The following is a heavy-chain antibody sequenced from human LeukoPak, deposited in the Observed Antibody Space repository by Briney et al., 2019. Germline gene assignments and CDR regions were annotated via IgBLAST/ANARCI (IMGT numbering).Heavy chain of an antibody. J-gene: IGHJ4*02. CDR2: IRYDGSNK. Sequence: GGSLGLSCAASGFTFSSYGMHWVRQAPGKGLEWVAFIRYDGSNKYYADSVKGRFTISRDNSKNTLYLQMNSLRAEDTAVYYCARLDSSSFCFDYWGQGTLVTVSS. CDR3: ARLDSSSFCFDY. V-gene: IGHV3-30*02. CDR1: GFTFSSYG. D-gene: IGHD6-6*01.